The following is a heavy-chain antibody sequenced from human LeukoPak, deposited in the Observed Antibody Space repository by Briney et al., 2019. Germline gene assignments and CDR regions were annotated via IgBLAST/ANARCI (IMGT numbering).Heavy chain of an antibody. Sequence: SQTLSLTCTVFGGSISSGDHYWSRIRQPPGKGLEWIGYIYYSGTTYYNPSLKSRATISVDTSKNQFSLKLSSVTAADTAVYYCSRTIVIGSPFFDYWGQGILVTVSS. J-gene: IGHJ4*02. D-gene: IGHD2/OR15-2a*01. CDR1: GGSISSGDHY. V-gene: IGHV4-30-4*01. CDR3: SRTIVIGSPFFDY. CDR2: IYYSGTT.